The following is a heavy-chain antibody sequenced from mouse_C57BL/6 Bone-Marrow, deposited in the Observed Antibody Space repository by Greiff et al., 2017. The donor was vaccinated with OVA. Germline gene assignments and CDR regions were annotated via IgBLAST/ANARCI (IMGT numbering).Heavy chain of an antibody. CDR2: IYPGSGST. CDR1: GYTFTSYW. D-gene: IGHD2-12*01. V-gene: IGHV1-55*01. CDR3: ARGERRRTYAMDY. J-gene: IGHJ4*01. Sequence: QVQLKEPGAELVKPGASVKMSCKASGYTFTSYWITWVKQRPGQGLEWIGDIYPGSGSTNYNEKFKSTATLTVDTSSSTAYMQLSSLTSEDSAVYYCARGERRRTYAMDYWGQGTSVTVSS.